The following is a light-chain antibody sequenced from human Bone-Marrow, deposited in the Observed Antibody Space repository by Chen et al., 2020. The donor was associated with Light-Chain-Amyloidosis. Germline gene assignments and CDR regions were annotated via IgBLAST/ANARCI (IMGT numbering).Light chain of an antibody. CDR2: GNS. V-gene: IGLV1-40*01. Sequence: QSVLTQPPSVSGAPGQRVTISCTGSSSNIGAGYDVHWYQQFPGTAPKLLIYGNSNRPSGVPDRFSGSKSGTSASLAITGLQAEDEADYYCQSYDSSLSVSFGGGTKLTVL. CDR1: SSNIGAGYD. CDR3: QSYDSSLSVS. J-gene: IGLJ2*01.